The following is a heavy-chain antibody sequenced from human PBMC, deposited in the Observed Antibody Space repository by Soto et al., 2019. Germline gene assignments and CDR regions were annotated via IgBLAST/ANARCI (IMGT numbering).Heavy chain of an antibody. CDR3: ASRRGGYYYYYGMDV. D-gene: IGHD1-26*01. CDR1: GGSFSGYY. V-gene: IGHV4-34*01. CDR2: INHSGST. Sequence: QVQLQQWGAGLLKPSETLSLTCAVYGGSFSGYYWSWIRQPPGQGLEWIGEINHSGSTNYNPALKSRVPIPVATSKNQFPLKLSSVTAADTAVYCCASRRGGYYYYYGMDVWGQGATVTVSS. J-gene: IGHJ6*02.